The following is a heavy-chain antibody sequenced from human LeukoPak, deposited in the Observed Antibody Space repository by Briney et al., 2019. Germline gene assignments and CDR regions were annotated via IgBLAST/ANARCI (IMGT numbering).Heavy chain of an antibody. V-gene: IGHV3-23*01. CDR1: GFTFSSYG. D-gene: IGHD2-15*01. Sequence: GGSLRLSCAASGFTFSSYGMSWVRQAPGKGLEWVSAISGSGGSTYYADSVKGRFTISRDNSKNTLYLQMNSLRAEDTAVYYCAKDGRGYCSGGSCYFLPFVYWGQGTLVTVSS. CDR3: AKDGRGYCSGGSCYFLPFVY. CDR2: ISGSGGST. J-gene: IGHJ4*02.